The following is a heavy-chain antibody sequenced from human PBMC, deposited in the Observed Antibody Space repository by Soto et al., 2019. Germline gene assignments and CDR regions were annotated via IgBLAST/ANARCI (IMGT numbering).Heavy chain of an antibody. CDR2: INRGGSST. Sequence: QVQLVQSGAEVKKPGASVKLSCTASGFTFTNYFMHWVRQAPGQGLEWVGMINRGGSSTNYAQIFQGRLTRTTDTSTSTVYMELSSLTSEDTAVYYCAREAYAFDIWGQGTMVTVSS. CDR3: AREAYAFDI. CDR1: GFTFTNYF. V-gene: IGHV1-46*01. J-gene: IGHJ3*02.